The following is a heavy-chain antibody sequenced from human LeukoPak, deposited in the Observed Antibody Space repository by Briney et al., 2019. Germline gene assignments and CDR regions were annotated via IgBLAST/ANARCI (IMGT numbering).Heavy chain of an antibody. Sequence: GGPQTLSCAASGFTFSDYYMSWIRQAPGKGVEGVTYISSSGSTIYYADSVKGRFTISRDNAKNSLYLQMNSLRAEDTAVYYCAREIFPFDFWSGPFRVAGPWGQGTLVTVSS. J-gene: IGHJ5*02. V-gene: IGHV3-11*01. CDR3: AREIFPFDFWSGPFRVAGP. CDR2: ISSSGSTI. D-gene: IGHD3-3*01. CDR1: GFTFSDYY.